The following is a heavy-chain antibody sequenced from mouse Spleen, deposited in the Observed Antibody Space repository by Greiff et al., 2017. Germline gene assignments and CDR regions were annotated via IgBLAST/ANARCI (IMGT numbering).Heavy chain of an antibody. D-gene: IGHD1-3*01. J-gene: IGHJ1*01. V-gene: IGHV1-82*01. CDR3: ARSSPNFDV. CDR2: IYPGDGDT. Sequence: VQLQQSGPELVKPGASVKISCKASGYAFSSSWMNWVKQRPGQGLEWIGRIYPGDGDTNYNGKFKGKATLTADKSSSTAYMQLSSLTSVDSAVYFCARSSPNFDVWGAGTTVTVSS. CDR1: GYAFSSSW.